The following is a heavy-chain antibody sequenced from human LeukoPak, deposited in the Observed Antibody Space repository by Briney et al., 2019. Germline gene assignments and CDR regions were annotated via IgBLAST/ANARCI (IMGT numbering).Heavy chain of an antibody. J-gene: IGHJ4*02. D-gene: IGHD3-16*01. V-gene: IGHV4-34*01. CDR1: GGSFSGYY. CDR2: INHSGST. Sequence: SETLSLTCAVYGGSFSGYYWSWIRQPPGKGLEWIGEINHSGSTNYNPSLKSRVTISVDTSKNQFSLKLSSVTAADTAVYYCARGGPYYDYVAQRSFFDYWGQGTLVTVSS. CDR3: ARGGPYYDYVAQRSFFDY.